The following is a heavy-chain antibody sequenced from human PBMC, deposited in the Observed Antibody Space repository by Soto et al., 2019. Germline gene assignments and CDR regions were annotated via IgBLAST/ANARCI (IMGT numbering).Heavy chain of an antibody. V-gene: IGHV4-30-2*01. CDR3: ARGRSETRHCSSTSCYYWFYWFDP. Sequence: SEALSLTCAVSGGSISSGGYSWSWIRQPPGKGLEWIGYIYHSGSTYYNPSLKSRVTISVDRSKNQFSLKLSSVTAADTAVYYCARGRSETRHCSSTSCYYWFYWFDPWGHGPLVPVS. CDR2: IYHSGST. J-gene: IGHJ5*02. D-gene: IGHD2-2*01. CDR1: GGSISSGGYS.